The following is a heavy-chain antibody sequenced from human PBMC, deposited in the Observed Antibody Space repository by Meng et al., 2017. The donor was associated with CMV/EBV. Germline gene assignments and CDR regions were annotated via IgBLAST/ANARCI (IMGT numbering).Heavy chain of an antibody. D-gene: IGHD6-6*01. Sequence: SVKVSCKASGGTFSSYAISWVRQAPGQGLEWMGGIIPIFGTANYAQKFQGRVTITTDESTSTAYMELSSLRSEDTAVYYCARDLARYSSSSGEDYWGQGTLVTVSS. J-gene: IGHJ4*02. CDR3: ARDLARYSSSSGEDY. V-gene: IGHV1-69*05. CDR2: IIPIFGTA. CDR1: GGTFSSYA.